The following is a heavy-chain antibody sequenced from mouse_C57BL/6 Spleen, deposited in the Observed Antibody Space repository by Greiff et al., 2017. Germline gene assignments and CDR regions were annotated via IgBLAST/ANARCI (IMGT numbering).Heavy chain of an antibody. D-gene: IGHD2-4*01. CDR3: AREPYDYDGYFDV. Sequence: QVQLQQSGAELVRPGTSVKVSCKASGYAFTNYLIEWVKQRPGQGLEWIGVINPGSGGTNYNEKFKGKATLTADKSSSTAYMQLSSLTSEDSAVYVCAREPYDYDGYFDVWGTGTTVTVSS. CDR1: GYAFTNYL. V-gene: IGHV1-54*01. CDR2: INPGSGGT. J-gene: IGHJ1*03.